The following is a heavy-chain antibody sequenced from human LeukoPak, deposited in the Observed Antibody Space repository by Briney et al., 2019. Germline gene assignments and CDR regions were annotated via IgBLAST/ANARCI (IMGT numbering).Heavy chain of an antibody. J-gene: IGHJ4*02. D-gene: IGHD5-12*01. CDR2: ISGSGGST. CDR1: GFTISSYA. CDR3: AKLALAVPQSITDY. Sequence: GGSLRLSCAASGFTISSYAMSWVRQAPGKGLEWVSAISGSGGSTYYADSVKGRFTISRDNSKNTLYLQMNSLRAEDTAVYHCAKLALAVPQSITDYWGQGTLVTVSS. V-gene: IGHV3-23*01.